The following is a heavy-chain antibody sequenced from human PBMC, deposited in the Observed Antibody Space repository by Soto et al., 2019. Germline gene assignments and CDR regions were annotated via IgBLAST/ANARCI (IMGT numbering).Heavy chain of an antibody. Sequence: QVQLQQWGAGLLKPSETLSLTCAVYGGSFSGYYWSWIRQPPGKGLEWIGEINHSGSTNYNPSLKSRVTISADTSKNQFSLKLSSVTAADTAVYYCARATMVRGFDYWGQGTLVTVSS. CDR1: GGSFSGYY. J-gene: IGHJ4*02. CDR2: INHSGST. CDR3: ARATMVRGFDY. D-gene: IGHD3-10*01. V-gene: IGHV4-34*01.